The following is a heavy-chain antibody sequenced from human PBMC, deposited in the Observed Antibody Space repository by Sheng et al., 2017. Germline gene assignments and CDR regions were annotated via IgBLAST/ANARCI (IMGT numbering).Heavy chain of an antibody. Sequence: QVQLQESGPGLVKPSETLSLTCAVSGYSISSGYYWGWIRQPPGKGLEWIGSIYHSGSTYYNPSLKSRVTISVDTSKNQFSLKLSSVTAADTAVYYCARDVLWPEGRAPSWNWFDPWGQGTLVTVSS. CDR3: ARDVLWPEGRAPSWNWFDP. J-gene: IGHJ5*02. D-gene: IGHD2-21*01. CDR2: IYHSGST. V-gene: IGHV4-38-2*02. CDR1: GYSISSGYY.